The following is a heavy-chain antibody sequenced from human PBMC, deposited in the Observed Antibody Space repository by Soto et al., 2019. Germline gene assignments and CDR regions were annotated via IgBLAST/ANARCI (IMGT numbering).Heavy chain of an antibody. CDR3: VRDGTKTLRDWFDP. V-gene: IGHV4-4*07. CDR2: IYATGTT. J-gene: IGHJ5*02. D-gene: IGHD1-1*01. CDR1: GASISGFY. Sequence: PSSTLSLTCTVSGASISGFYWSWIRKSAGKGLEWIGRIYATGTTEYNPSLKSRVMMSVDTSKKQFSLKLRSVTAAETAVYYCVRDGTKTLRDWFDPWGQGISATVS.